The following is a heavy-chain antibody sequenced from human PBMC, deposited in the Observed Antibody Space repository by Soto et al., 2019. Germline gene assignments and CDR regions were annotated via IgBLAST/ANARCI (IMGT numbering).Heavy chain of an antibody. CDR3: AKDIVVGATWPSYFDY. D-gene: IGHD1-26*01. CDR2: ISWNSGST. V-gene: IGHV3-9*01. Sequence: PGGSLRLSCAASGFTFDDYAMHWVRQAPGKGLEWVSGISWNSGSTGYADSVKGRFTISRDNAKNSLYLQMNSLRAEDTALYYCAKDIVVGATWPSYFDYWDQGTLVTVS. J-gene: IGHJ4*02. CDR1: GFTFDDYA.